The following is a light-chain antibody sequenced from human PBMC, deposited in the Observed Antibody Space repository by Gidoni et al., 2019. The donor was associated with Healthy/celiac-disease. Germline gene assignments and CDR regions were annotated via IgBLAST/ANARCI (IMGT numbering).Light chain of an antibody. CDR3: LQHNSYPIT. V-gene: IGKV1-17*01. Sequence: DIQMTQSPSSLSASVGDRVTITCRASQVIRNDLGWYHQKPGKAPKRLIYAASSLQSGVPSRFSGSGSGTEFTLTISSLQHEDFATYYCLQHNSYPITFGQGTRLEIK. CDR2: AAS. J-gene: IGKJ5*01. CDR1: QVIRND.